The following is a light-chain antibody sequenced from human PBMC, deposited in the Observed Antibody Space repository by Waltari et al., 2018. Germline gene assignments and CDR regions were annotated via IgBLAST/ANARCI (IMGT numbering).Light chain of an antibody. Sequence: QSALTQPPSASGSPGQSVTISCTGPSSDVGGYNYVYWYQQRPGKAPKLLIYEVTKRPSGVPARFSGSRSGNTASLTVSGLQAEDEADYYCSSYGGSNTLWVFGTGTKVTVL. CDR2: EVT. CDR3: SSYGGSNTLWV. V-gene: IGLV2-8*01. J-gene: IGLJ1*01. CDR1: SSDVGGYNY.